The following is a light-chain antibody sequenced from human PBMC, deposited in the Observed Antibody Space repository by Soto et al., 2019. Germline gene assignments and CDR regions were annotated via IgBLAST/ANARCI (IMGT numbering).Light chain of an antibody. CDR3: TSYTSGSVV. J-gene: IGLJ2*01. V-gene: IGLV2-14*01. Sequence: QSALTQPASVSGSPGQSITISCTGTSSDVGDYNFVSWYQQHPGKAPKVMIYEVGNRPSGVSNRFSGSKSGNTASLTISGLQAEDEADYYCTSYTSGSVVFGGGTKVTVL. CDR1: SSDVGDYNF. CDR2: EVG.